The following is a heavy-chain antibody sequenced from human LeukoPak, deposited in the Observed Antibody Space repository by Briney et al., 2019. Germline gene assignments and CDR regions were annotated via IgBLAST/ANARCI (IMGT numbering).Heavy chain of an antibody. CDR2: IWYDGSNK. CDR1: GFTFSSYG. CDR3: ASGYSSSWYRDDAFDI. Sequence: GGSLRLSCAASGFTFSSYGMHWVRQAPGKGLEWVAVIWYDGSNKYYADSVKGRFTISRDNSKNTLYLQMNSLRAEDTAVYYCASGYSSSWYRDDAFDIWGQGTMVTVSS. J-gene: IGHJ3*02. V-gene: IGHV3-33*01. D-gene: IGHD6-13*01.